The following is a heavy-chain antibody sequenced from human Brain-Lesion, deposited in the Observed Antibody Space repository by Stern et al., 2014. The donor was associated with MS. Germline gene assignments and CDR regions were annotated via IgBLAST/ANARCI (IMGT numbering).Heavy chain of an antibody. CDR3: ARGRVVPGFQYYATDV. Sequence: VHLVESGPGLVKPSQTLSLSCTVSGGSISSGGYYWSWIRQPAGKGLEWIGRIFNSGSTSYTPPLKGRATISIDPSKNQFSLRLNSMTAADTAVYYCARGRVVPGFQYYATDVWGQGTTVIVSS. V-gene: IGHV4-61*02. CDR1: GGSISSGGYY. J-gene: IGHJ6*02. CDR2: IFNSGST. D-gene: IGHD2-2*01.